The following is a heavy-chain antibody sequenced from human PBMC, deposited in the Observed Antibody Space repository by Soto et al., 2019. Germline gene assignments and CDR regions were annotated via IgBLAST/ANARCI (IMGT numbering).Heavy chain of an antibody. CDR2: ISGSGGST. CDR1: GFTFSSYA. Sequence: GGSLRLSCAASGFTFSSYAMSWVRQAPGKGLEWVSAISGSGGSTYYADSVKGRFTISRDNSKNTLYLQMNSLRAEDTAVYYCAKDGSGSFYFYYYGMDVWGQGTTVTVSS. J-gene: IGHJ6*02. V-gene: IGHV3-23*01. CDR3: AKDGSGSFYFYYYGMDV. D-gene: IGHD3-22*01.